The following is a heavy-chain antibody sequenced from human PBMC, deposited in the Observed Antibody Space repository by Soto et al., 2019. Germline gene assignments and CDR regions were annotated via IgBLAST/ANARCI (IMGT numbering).Heavy chain of an antibody. V-gene: IGHV4-61*01. Sequence: SETLSLTCTVSGDSVTSTSYYWSWLRQSPGRGLEWLGYSYYNGDTNYNPSLNSRVTISVDTSKNQFSLKSTSLTAADAGVYYCAREGGVLRLSNWFDSWGQGIQVTVSS. J-gene: IGHJ5*01. CDR1: GDSVTSTSYY. D-gene: IGHD3-3*01. CDR3: AREGGVLRLSNWFDS. CDR2: SYYNGDT.